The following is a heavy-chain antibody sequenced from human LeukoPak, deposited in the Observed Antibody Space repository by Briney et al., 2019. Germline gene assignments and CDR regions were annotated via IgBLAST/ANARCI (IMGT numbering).Heavy chain of an antibody. CDR1: GGSISSYY. J-gene: IGHJ6*03. CDR2: IYTSGST. CDR3: ARGAHIGGSSTWYYYYMDV. Sequence: PSETLSLTCTVSGGSISSYYWSWIRQPAGKGLEWIGRIYTSGSTNYNPSLKSRVTMSVDTSKNQFSLKLSSVTAADTAVYYCARGAHIGGSSTWYYYYMDVWGKGTTVTVSS. D-gene: IGHD1-26*01. V-gene: IGHV4-4*07.